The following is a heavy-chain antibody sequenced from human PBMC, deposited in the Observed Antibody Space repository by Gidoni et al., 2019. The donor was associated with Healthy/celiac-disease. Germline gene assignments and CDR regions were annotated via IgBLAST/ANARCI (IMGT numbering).Heavy chain of an antibody. V-gene: IGHV3-30-3*01. CDR1: GFTFSSYA. Sequence: QVQLVESGGGVVQPGRSLRLSCAASGFTFSSYAVHWFRQAPGKGLEWVAVISYDGSNKYYADSVKGRFTISRDNSKNTLYLQMNSLRAEDTAVYYCARAIVVVPAAMWGEFNYYYGMDVWGQGTTVTVSS. CDR2: ISYDGSNK. J-gene: IGHJ6*02. D-gene: IGHD2-2*01. CDR3: ARAIVVVPAAMWGEFNYYYGMDV.